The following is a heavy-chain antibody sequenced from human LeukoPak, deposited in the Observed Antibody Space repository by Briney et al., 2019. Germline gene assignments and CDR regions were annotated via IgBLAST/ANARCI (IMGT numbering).Heavy chain of an antibody. CDR1: GGSISSGGYS. V-gene: IGHV4-30-2*01. D-gene: IGHD4-11*01. CDR2: IYHSGST. Sequence: SQTLSLTCAVSGGSISSGGYSWSWIRQPPGKGLEWIGYIYHSGSTYYNPSLKSRVTISVDRSKNQFSLKLSSVTAADTAVYYCARVMGYSKDYFDYWGQGTLVTVSS. CDR3: ARVMGYSKDYFDY. J-gene: IGHJ4*02.